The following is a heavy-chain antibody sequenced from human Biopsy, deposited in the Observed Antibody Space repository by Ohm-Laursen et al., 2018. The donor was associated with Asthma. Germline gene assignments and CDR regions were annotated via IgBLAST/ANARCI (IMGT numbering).Heavy chain of an antibody. D-gene: IGHD6-19*01. CDR3: ARGDSSGWSHYYFDY. J-gene: IGHJ4*02. CDR1: GFTVSRDH. CDR2: IYSGGTS. Sequence: SLRLSCAALGFTVSRDHMSWVRQAPGKGLEWVSVIYSGGTSHTADSVRGRFTISRDFSKNTLHLQMHSLRVEDTAVYYCARGDSSGWSHYYFDYWGQGTLVTVSS. V-gene: IGHV3-53*01.